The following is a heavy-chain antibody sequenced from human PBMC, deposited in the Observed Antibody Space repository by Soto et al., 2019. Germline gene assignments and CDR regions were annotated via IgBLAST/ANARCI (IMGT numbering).Heavy chain of an antibody. CDR1: GYTFTSYY. CDR3: ALQGYDFYRFDP. V-gene: IGHV1-46*01. J-gene: IGHJ5*02. CDR2: INPSGGST. D-gene: IGHD3-3*01. Sequence: QVQLVQSGAEVKKPGASVKVSCKASGYTFTSYYMHWVRQAPGQGLEWMGIINPSGGSTSYAQKFQRRVTRTRDTSTSTVYKALSSLSSEDTAVYYCALQGYDFYRFDPWGQGTLVTVPS.